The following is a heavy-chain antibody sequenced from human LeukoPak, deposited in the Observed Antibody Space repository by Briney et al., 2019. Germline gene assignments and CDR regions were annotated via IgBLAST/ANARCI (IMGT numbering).Heavy chain of an antibody. CDR3: ARVGREMATGGGFDY. V-gene: IGHV3-11*01. CDR1: GFTFSDYY. Sequence: GGSLRLSCAASGFTFSDYYMSWIRQAPGKGLEWVSYISSSDSTIYYADSMKGRFTISRDNAKNALYLQINSLRAEDTAVYYCARVGREMATGGGFDYWGQGTLVTVSS. D-gene: IGHD5-24*01. CDR2: ISSSDSTI. J-gene: IGHJ4*02.